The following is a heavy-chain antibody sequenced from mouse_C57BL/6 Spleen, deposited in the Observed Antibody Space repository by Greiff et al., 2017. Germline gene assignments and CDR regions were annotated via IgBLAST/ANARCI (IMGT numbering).Heavy chain of an antibody. D-gene: IGHD1-1*01. CDR1: GYTFTSYW. V-gene: IGHV1-52*01. J-gene: IGHJ3*01. CDR3: ARGGSNPFAY. CDR2: IDPSDSET. Sequence: QVQLQQPGAELVRPGSSVKLSCKASGYTFTSYWMHWVKQRPIQGLEWIGNIDPSDSETHYNQKFKDKATLTVDKSSSTAYMQLRSLTSEDSAVYYCARGGSNPFAYWGQGTLVTVSA.